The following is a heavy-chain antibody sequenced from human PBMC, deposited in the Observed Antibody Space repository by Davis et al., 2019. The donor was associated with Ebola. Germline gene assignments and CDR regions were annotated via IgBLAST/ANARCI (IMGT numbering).Heavy chain of an antibody. V-gene: IGHV4-61*08. D-gene: IGHD4-17*01. Sequence: SETLSLTCTVSGGSVSSGGHYWSWIRQPPGKGLEWIGNIHYLGNTNYNPSLKSRVTMSVDTSKNQFSLKLSSVTAADTAVYYCARGNYGDYIVLYYYNMDVWGQGTTVTVSS. CDR1: GGSVSSGGHY. J-gene: IGHJ6*02. CDR3: ARGNYGDYIVLYYYNMDV. CDR2: IHYLGNT.